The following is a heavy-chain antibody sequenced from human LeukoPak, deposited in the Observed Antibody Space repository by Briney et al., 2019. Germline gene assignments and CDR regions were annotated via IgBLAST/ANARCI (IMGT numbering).Heavy chain of an antibody. V-gene: IGHV1-18*01. D-gene: IGHD3-22*01. CDR3: AREVYYYDSSGQYYFDY. CDR2: ISAYNGNT. J-gene: IGHJ4*02. Sequence: ASVKVSCKASGYTFTSYGISWVRQAPGQGLEWMGWISAYNGNTNYAQELQGRVTMTTDTSTSTAYMELRSLRSDDTAVYYCAREVYYYDSSGQYYFDYWGQGTLVTVSS. CDR1: GYTFTSYG.